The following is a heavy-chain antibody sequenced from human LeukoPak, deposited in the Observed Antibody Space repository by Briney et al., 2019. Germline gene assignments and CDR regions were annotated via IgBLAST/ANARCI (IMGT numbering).Heavy chain of an antibody. V-gene: IGHV3-7*01. D-gene: IGHD4-17*01. CDR3: ARGDFDDYGDYVDAFEF. CDR2: IKPDGSEK. CDR1: GFTFSSYW. J-gene: IGHJ3*01. Sequence: GGSLRLSCAASGFTFSSYWMSWVRQAPGKGLEWVANIKPDGSEKYCVGSVRGRFTISRDNAKNSLYLQMNSLRAEDTAVYYCARGDFDDYGDYVDAFEFCGQGTMVTVSA.